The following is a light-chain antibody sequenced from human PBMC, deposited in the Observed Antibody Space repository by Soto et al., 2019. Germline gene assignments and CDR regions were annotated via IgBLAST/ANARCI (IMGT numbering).Light chain of an antibody. V-gene: IGLV8-61*01. CDR1: SDSVSASHF. Sequence: QTVVTQEPSFSVSPGGTVTLTCGLSSDSVSASHFPSWYQQTPGQAPRTLIYNTNTRSSGIPDRFSGSILGNRAALTITGAQADYESDYYCTSYTSRNDFVVFGGGTKLTVL. J-gene: IGLJ2*01. CDR3: TSYTSRNDFVV. CDR2: NTN.